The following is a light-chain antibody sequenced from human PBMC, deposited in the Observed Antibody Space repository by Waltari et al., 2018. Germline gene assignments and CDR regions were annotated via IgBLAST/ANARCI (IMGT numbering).Light chain of an antibody. CDR2: DAS. CDR3: QQRSNWPPWT. Sequence: EIVLTQSPAPLSLSPGERATPSGRASQSVSSYLAWYQQKPGQAPRLLIYDASNRATGIPARFSGSGSGTDFTLTISSLEPEDFAVYYCQQRSNWPPWTFGQGTKVEIK. CDR1: QSVSSY. V-gene: IGKV3-11*01. J-gene: IGKJ1*01.